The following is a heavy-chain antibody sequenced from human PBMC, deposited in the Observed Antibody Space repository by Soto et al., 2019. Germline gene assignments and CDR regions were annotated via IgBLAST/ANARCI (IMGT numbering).Heavy chain of an antibody. CDR2: ISNDGANK. CDR3: ARDGIEGDLXXXXXXR. D-gene: IGHD3-16*01. V-gene: IGHV3-30*04. CDR1: GLSLRNYA. Sequence: QVQLVESGGGVVQPGRSLRLSCAASGLSLRNYAMHWVRQAPGKGLEWVAVISNDGANKYIRDSVKGRFIISRDNSKXXXXXXXXSLTSXXXXXXXXARDGIEGDLXXXXXXRWGQ. J-gene: IGHJ5*02.